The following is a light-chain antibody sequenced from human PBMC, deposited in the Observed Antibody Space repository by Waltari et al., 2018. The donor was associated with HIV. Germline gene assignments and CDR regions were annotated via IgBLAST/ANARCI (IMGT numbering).Light chain of an antibody. CDR2: DAS. V-gene: IGKV3-11*01. CDR3: QQRSNWPRNT. Sequence: DIVLTQSPATLSLSPGERATLPCRASQSVSSYLAWYHQKPGQAPRLLINDASNGATGIPAMSSDSGSGTDFTLTISRLEPEDVAVYCCQQRSNWPRNTFGQGTKLEIK. CDR1: QSVSSY. J-gene: IGKJ2*01.